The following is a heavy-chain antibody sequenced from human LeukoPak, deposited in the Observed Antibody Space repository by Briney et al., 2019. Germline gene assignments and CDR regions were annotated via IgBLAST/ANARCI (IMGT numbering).Heavy chain of an antibody. CDR1: GGSISNYY. CDR3: ARPREYNTNSYYFDY. CDR2: IHGSGIT. J-gene: IGHJ4*02. Sequence: PSETLSLTCTVSGGSISNYYWSWIRQPAGKGLEWIGRIHGSGITNYNPSLKSRVTMSVDTSKNLFSLRLSSVTAADTAMYYCARPREYNTNSYYFDYWGQGILVTVSS. V-gene: IGHV4-4*07. D-gene: IGHD1-14*01.